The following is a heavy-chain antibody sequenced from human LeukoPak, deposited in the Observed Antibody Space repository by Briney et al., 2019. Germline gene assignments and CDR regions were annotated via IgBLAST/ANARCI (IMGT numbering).Heavy chain of an antibody. J-gene: IGHJ4*02. V-gene: IGHV1-3*03. CDR3: ARPGSGSHFELGY. CDR1: GYTFTSYA. D-gene: IGHD3-10*01. CDR2: INAGNGNT. Sequence: ASVKVSCKASGYTFTSYAMHWVRQAPGQRLEWMGWINAGNGNTKYSQEFQGRVTITRDTSASTVYMELSSLRSEDTAVYCCARPGSGSHFELGYWGQGTLVTVSS.